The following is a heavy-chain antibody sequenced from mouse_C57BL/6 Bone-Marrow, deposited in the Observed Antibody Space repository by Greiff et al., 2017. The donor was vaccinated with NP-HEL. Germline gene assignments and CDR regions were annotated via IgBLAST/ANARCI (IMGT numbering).Heavy chain of an antibody. V-gene: IGHV1-4*01. CDR3: ARSITTVEEGYAMDY. J-gene: IGHJ4*01. Sequence: QVQLQQSGAELARPGASVKMSCKASGYTFTSYTMHWVKQRPGQGLEWIGYINPSSGYTKYNQKFKDKATLTADKSSSTAYMQLSSLTSEDSAVYYCARSITTVEEGYAMDYWGQGTSVTVSS. D-gene: IGHD1-1*01. CDR1: GYTFTSYT. CDR2: INPSSGYT.